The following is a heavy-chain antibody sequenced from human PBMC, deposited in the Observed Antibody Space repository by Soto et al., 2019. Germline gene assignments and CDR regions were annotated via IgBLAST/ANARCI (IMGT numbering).Heavy chain of an antibody. CDR3: VKDRTISGTTGVGP. CDR1: GFTFSNYP. Sequence: HPGGSLRLSCSASGFTFSNYPMHWVRQAPWKGLEYVSGISSNGVSRYYADPVKGRFNISRGNSKNTVYLQLSSLRGDDTAVYYCVKDRTISGTTGVGPWGQGTLVTVSS. D-gene: IGHD1-1*01. J-gene: IGHJ5*02. V-gene: IGHV3-64D*06. CDR2: ISSNGVSR.